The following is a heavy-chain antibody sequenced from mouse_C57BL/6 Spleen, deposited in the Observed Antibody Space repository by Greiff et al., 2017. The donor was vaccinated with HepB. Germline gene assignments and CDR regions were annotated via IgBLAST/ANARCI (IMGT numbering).Heavy chain of an antibody. CDR2: ISSGSSTI. D-gene: IGHD2-5*01. J-gene: IGHJ3*01. V-gene: IGHV5-17*01. Sequence: DVQLVESGGGLVKPGGSLKLSCAASGFTFSDYGMHWVRQAPEKGLEWVAYISSGSSTIYYADTVKGRFTISRDNAKNTLFLQMTSLRSEDTAMYYCARGAYSNYVAYWGQGTLVTVSA. CDR3: ARGAYSNYVAY. CDR1: GFTFSDYG.